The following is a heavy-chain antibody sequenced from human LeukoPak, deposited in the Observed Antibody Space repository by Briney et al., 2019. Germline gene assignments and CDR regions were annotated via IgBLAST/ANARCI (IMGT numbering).Heavy chain of an antibody. V-gene: IGHV3-48*03. CDR3: ARDYYGDDP. J-gene: IGHJ5*02. D-gene: IGHD3-10*01. Sequence: PGGSLRLSCVASGFTFSDHEMTSVRQAPGKGLEWISYISVNGDVKYYSDSVKGRFTISRDNAKNSLYLQMNSLRAEDTAVYFCARDYYGDDPWGQGTLVTVSS. CDR2: ISVNGDVK. CDR1: GFTFSDHE.